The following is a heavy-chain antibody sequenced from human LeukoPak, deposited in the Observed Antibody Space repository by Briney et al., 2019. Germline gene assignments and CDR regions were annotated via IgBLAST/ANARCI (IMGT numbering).Heavy chain of an antibody. D-gene: IGHD2-15*01. Sequence: ASVKVSCKASGYTFTTDGINWVRPAPGQGLEWMGWICAFNGNTNYAQKLQARVTLTTDTSTSTAYMELRSLRSDDTAVYYCARTSHYCSGGSCYFDVFDIWGQGTMVTVSS. J-gene: IGHJ3*02. CDR3: ARTSHYCSGGSCYFDVFDI. CDR2: ICAFNGNT. CDR1: GYTFTTDG. V-gene: IGHV1-18*01.